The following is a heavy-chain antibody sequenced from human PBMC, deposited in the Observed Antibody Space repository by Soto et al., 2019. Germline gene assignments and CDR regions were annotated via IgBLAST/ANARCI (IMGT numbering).Heavy chain of an antibody. CDR3: ARGTYGSGSHDY. V-gene: IGHV4-34*01. CDR2: INHSGST. J-gene: IGHJ4*02. Sequence: QVQLQQWGAGLLKPSETLSLTFAIYGGSFSGYYWGWIRQPPGKGLEWIGEINHSGSTNYNPTLKSRVTLSVHTSKHQFSREVCSVTAADTAVYYCARGTYGSGSHDYLGQGTLVTVSS. D-gene: IGHD3-10*01. CDR1: GGSFSGYY.